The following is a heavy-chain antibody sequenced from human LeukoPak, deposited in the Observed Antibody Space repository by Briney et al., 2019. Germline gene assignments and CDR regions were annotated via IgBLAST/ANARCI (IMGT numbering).Heavy chain of an antibody. D-gene: IGHD1-26*01. CDR1: GFTFRTSG. V-gene: IGHV3-48*04. CDR3: ARPTTHIDY. J-gene: IGHJ4*02. CDR2: ISSSGSTI. Sequence: PGGSLRLSCAASGFTFRTSGMNWVRQAPGKGLEWVSYISSSGSTIYYADSVKGRFTISRDNAKNSLYLQMNSLRAEDTAVYYCARPTTHIDYWGQGTLVTVSS.